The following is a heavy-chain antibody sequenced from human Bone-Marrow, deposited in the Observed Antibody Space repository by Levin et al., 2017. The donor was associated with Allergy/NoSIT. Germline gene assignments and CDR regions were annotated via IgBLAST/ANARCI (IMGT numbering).Heavy chain of an antibody. CDR1: NYNFNNFN. V-gene: IGHV1-18*01. J-gene: IGHJ5*02. D-gene: IGHD3-9*01. CDR3: ARVLPGSYGKDARFDP. CDR2: ISPYSGNA. Sequence: ASVKVSCETSNYNFNNFNIAWMRQAPGQGPQWLGWISPYSGNADSAHSLQGRLTMTTDMSTRTAHMELRNLRSDDTAVYFCARVLPGSYGKDARFDPWGQGTQITVSS.